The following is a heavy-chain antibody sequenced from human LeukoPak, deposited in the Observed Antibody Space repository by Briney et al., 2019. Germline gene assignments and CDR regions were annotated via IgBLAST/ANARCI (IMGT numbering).Heavy chain of an antibody. CDR2: IYYSGST. V-gene: IGHV4-39*01. D-gene: IGHD4-11*01. CDR1: GGSVSSSSYY. J-gene: IGHJ4*02. Sequence: SETLSLTCTVSGGSVSSSSYYWGWIRQPPGKGLEWIGSIYYSGSTYYNPSLKSRVTISVDTSKNQFSLKLSSVTAADTAVYYCARPMTTDANFDYWGQGTLVTVSS. CDR3: ARPMTTDANFDY.